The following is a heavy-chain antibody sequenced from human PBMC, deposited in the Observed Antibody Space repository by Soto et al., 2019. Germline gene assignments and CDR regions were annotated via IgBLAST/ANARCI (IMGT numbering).Heavy chain of an antibody. V-gene: IGHV4-59*01. Sequence: PSETLSLTYTVSGGSITSFYWSWIRQTPGKGVEGIGHISYTGSTNYNPSLESRVSIAVDTSKNQFSLNLTSVTAADTAVYYCAREGNGWYYSDYWGQGALVTSPQ. D-gene: IGHD6-19*01. CDR2: ISYTGST. J-gene: IGHJ4*02. CDR1: GGSITSFY. CDR3: AREGNGWYYSDY.